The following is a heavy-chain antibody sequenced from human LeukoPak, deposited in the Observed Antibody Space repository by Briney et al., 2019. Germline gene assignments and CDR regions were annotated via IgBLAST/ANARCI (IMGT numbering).Heavy chain of an antibody. V-gene: IGHV1-18*01. CDR3: AREGGILGALDY. CDR2: IKGYNGDT. CDR1: GCTFPSYG. D-gene: IGHD1-26*01. J-gene: IGHJ4*02. Sequence: EASVKVSCKASGCTFPSYGISWVRQAPGQGLEWMGWIKGYNGDTNYAQNFQGRVTMTTDTSTTTAYMELSSLTSDDTAIYYCAREGGILGALDYWGQGTLVTVSS.